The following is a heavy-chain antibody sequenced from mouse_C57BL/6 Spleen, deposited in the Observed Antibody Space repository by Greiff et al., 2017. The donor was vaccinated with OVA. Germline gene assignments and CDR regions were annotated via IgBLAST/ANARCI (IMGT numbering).Heavy chain of an antibody. D-gene: IGHD1-1*02. V-gene: IGHV1-50*01. CDR2: IDPSDSYT. Sequence: QVQLQQPGAELVKPGASVKLSCTASGYTFTSYWMQWVKQRPGQGLEWIGEIDPSDSYTNYNQKFKGKATLTVDTSSSTAYMQLSSLTSEDSAVYYCARGGNHYAMDYWGQGTSVTVSA. J-gene: IGHJ4*01. CDR1: GYTFTSYW. CDR3: ARGGNHYAMDY.